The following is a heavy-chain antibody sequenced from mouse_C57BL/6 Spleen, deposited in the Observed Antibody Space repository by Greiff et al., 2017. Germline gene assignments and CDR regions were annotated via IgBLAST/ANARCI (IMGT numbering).Heavy chain of an antibody. Sequence: QVQLKQPGAELVKPGASVKLSCKASGYTFTSYWMHWVKQRPGRGLEWIGRIDPNSGGTKYNEKFKSKATLTVDKPSSTAYMQLSSLTSEDSAVYYCARGVYYDYGDYYAMDYWGQGTSVTVSS. D-gene: IGHD2-4*01. CDR3: ARGVYYDYGDYYAMDY. J-gene: IGHJ4*01. CDR1: GYTFTSYW. V-gene: IGHV1-72*01. CDR2: IDPNSGGT.